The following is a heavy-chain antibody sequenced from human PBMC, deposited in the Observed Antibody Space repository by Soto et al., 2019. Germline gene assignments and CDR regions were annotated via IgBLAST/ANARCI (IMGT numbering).Heavy chain of an antibody. CDR1: VFTFISYA. D-gene: IGHD2-2*01. J-gene: IGHJ6*02. V-gene: IGHV3-23*01. CDR3: AKGPRSTSLKYYYYGMDV. Sequence: SRRLSLAASVFTFISYAMSLFRQAPGTGLEWVSAISGSGGSTYYADSVKGRFTISRDNSKNTLYLQMNSLRAEDTAVYYCAKGPRSTSLKYYYYGMDVWGQGTKVTVSS. CDR2: ISGSGGST.